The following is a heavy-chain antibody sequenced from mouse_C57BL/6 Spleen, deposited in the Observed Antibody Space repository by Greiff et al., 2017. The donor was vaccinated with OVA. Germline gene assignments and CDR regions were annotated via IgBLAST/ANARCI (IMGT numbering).Heavy chain of an antibody. D-gene: IGHD2-2*01. CDR2: IDPSDSYT. CDR1: GYTFTSYW. CDR3: ARGYLYYAMDY. V-gene: IGHV1-50*01. Sequence: QVQLQQPGAELVKPGASVKLSCKASGYTFTSYWMQWVKQRPGQGLEWIGEIDPSDSYTNYNQKFKGKATLTVDTSSSTAYMQLSSLTSEDSEVYYCARGYLYYAMDYWGQGTSVTVSS. J-gene: IGHJ4*01.